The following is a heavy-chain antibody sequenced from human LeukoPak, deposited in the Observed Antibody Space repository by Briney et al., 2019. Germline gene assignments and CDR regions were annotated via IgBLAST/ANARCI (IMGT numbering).Heavy chain of an antibody. CDR3: ARGIFGVVIISGPFDI. J-gene: IGHJ3*02. D-gene: IGHD3-3*01. V-gene: IGHV5-51*01. CDR1: AWCFTSYW. CDR2: IYPGDSDT. Sequence: GESLKISCKAAAWCFTSYWIGWVRQMPGKGLEWMGIIYPGDSDTRYSPSFQGQVTISADKSISTAYLQWSSLEASDTAMYYCARGIFGVVIISGPFDIWGQGTMVTVSS.